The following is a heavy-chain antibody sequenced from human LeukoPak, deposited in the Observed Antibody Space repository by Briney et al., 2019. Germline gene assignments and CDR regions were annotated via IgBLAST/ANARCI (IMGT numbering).Heavy chain of an antibody. CDR1: GYTFTSYY. CDR3: ARALIPSVEYQLPTQPGGYYYYGMDV. J-gene: IGHJ6*02. D-gene: IGHD2-2*01. V-gene: IGHV1-46*01. Sequence: ASVKVSCKASGYTFTSYYMHWVRQAPGHGLEWMGIINPSGGSTSYAQKFQGRVTMTRDTSTSTVYMELSSLRSEDTAVYYCARALIPSVEYQLPTQPGGYYYYGMDVWGQGTTVTVSS. CDR2: INPSGGST.